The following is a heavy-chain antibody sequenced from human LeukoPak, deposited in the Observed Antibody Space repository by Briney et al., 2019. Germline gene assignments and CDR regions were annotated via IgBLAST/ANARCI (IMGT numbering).Heavy chain of an antibody. CDR1: GYTFTGYY. Sequence: ASVKVSCKASGYTFTGYYMHWVRQAPGQGLEWMGWINPNSGGTNYAQKFQGRVTMTRDTSISTAYMELSRLRSDDTAVYYCARDRYYYDPRYMDVWGKGTTVTVSS. J-gene: IGHJ6*03. CDR3: ARDRYYYDPRYMDV. CDR2: INPNSGGT. D-gene: IGHD3-22*01. V-gene: IGHV1-2*02.